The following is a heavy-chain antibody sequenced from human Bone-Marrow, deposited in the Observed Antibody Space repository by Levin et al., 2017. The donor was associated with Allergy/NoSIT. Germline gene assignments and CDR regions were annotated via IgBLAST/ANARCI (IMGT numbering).Heavy chain of an antibody. Sequence: PGGSLRLSCAASGFTFTSYWMHWVRQVPRKGLVWVSRINADGDTTTYADSVRGRFTVSRDNARNTLDLQMNSLRAEDTAVYFCVRGGSRYGESSDIDYWGQGTLVSVSS. V-gene: IGHV3-74*01. J-gene: IGHJ4*02. CDR2: INADGDTT. CDR1: GFTFTSYW. D-gene: IGHD4-17*01. CDR3: VRGGSRYGESSDIDY.